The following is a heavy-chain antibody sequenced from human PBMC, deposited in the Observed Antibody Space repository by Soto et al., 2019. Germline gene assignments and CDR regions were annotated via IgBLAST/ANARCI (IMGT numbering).Heavy chain of an antibody. CDR2: IKQDGSEK. Sequence: GGSLRLSCAASGFTFSSYWMSWVRQAPGKGLEWVANIKQDGSEKYYVDSVKGRFTISRDNAKNSLYLQMNSLRGEDTAVYYCARVVWPYYFDYWGQGTLVTVSS. CDR1: GFTFSSYW. CDR3: ARVVWPYYFDY. D-gene: IGHD3-16*01. V-gene: IGHV3-7*01. J-gene: IGHJ4*02.